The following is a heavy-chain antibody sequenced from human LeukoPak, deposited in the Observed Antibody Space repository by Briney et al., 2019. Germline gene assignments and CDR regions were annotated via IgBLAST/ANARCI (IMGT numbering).Heavy chain of an antibody. D-gene: IGHD2-15*01. CDR1: GFTVSSNY. J-gene: IGHJ4*02. V-gene: IGHV3-53*01. Sequence: PGGSLRLPCAASGFTVSSNYMSWVRQAPGKGLEWVSVIYSGGSTYYADSVKGRFTISRDNSKNTLYLQMNSLRAEDTAVYYCWGVVVVAAAVYWGQGTLVTVSS. CDR3: WGVVVVAAAVY. CDR2: IYSGGST.